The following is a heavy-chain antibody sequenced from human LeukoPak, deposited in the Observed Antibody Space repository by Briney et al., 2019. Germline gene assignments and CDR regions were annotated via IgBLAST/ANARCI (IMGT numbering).Heavy chain of an antibody. CDR1: GGSFSGYY. V-gene: IGHV4-34*01. CDR3: ARAHTYYYDSSGAYFDY. J-gene: IGHJ4*02. D-gene: IGHD3-22*01. CDR2: INHSGST. Sequence: PSETLSLTCAVYGGSFSGYYWSWIRQPPGKGLEWIGEINHSGSTNYNPSLKSRVTISVDTSKNQFSLKLRSVTAADTAVYYCARAHTYYYDSSGAYFDYWGQGTLVTVSS.